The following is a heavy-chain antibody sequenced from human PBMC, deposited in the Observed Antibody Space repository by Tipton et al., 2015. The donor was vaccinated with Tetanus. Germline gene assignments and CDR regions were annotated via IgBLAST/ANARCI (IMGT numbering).Heavy chain of an antibody. Sequence: SLRLSCVASGYNFRNNGMHWVRQAPGKGLEWVAVLWFDGGDEYYADSVKGRFTISRDNSKNTVYLQMNSLRAEDTAVYYCARELDCSGGGCYSYGLDVWGQGTTVTVSS. CDR1: GYNFRNNG. V-gene: IGHV3-33*08. CDR2: LWFDGGDE. D-gene: IGHD2-15*01. CDR3: ARELDCSGGGCYSYGLDV. J-gene: IGHJ6*02.